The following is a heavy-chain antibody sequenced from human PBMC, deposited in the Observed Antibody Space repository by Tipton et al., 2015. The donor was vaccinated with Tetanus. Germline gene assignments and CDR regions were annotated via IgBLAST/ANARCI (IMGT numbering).Heavy chain of an antibody. CDR3: ARIRTTVGYFDF. V-gene: IGHV4-38-2*01. D-gene: IGHD1-26*01. CDR2: IFHSGNT. CDR1: GYSISSGYY. J-gene: IGHJ4*02. Sequence: TLSLTCAVSGYSISSGYYWGWIRQPPGKGLEWIGTIFHSGNTYYKPSLKSRFTISVDTSKNQFSQKLTSVTAADTSVYYCARIRTTVGYFDFWGQGTLVTVTS.